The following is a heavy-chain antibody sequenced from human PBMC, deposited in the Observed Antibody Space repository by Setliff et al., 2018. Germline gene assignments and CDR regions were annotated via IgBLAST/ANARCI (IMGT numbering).Heavy chain of an antibody. CDR3: ARDRGGTNPWFDF. CDR1: GLTVSNDF. Sequence: PGGSLRLSCVVSGLTVSNDFMGWVRQAPGKGLEWVSVIYNIGETRYADSVKGRFTISRDKSKNTLYLHLSSLRVEDTATYYGARDRGGTNPWFDFWGQGTQVTVSS. D-gene: IGHD3-10*01. CDR2: IYNIGET. J-gene: IGHJ5*01. V-gene: IGHV3-53*01.